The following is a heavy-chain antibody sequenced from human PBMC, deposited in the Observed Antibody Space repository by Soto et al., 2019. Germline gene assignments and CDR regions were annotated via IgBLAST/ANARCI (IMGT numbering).Heavy chain of an antibody. D-gene: IGHD3-10*01. V-gene: IGHV1-69*06. CDR3: GSGSHSRPLGY. CDR2: IIPVFSTS. Sequence: QVQLVQSGAEVKKPGSSVKVSCKASGCTFSRSAISWVRQAPGKGLEWVGGIIPVFSTSKYAQKFQGRVTITADNSTSTAYMELSSLRSEDTAVYYCGSGSHSRPLGYWGQGTLVTIS. J-gene: IGHJ4*02. CDR1: GCTFSRSA.